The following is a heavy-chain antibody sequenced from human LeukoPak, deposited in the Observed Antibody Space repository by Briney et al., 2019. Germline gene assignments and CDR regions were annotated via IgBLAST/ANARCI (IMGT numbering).Heavy chain of an antibody. Sequence: PSETLSLTCAVYGGSFSGYYWSWIRQPPGKGLEWIGEIYHSGSTNYNPSLKSRVTISVDKSKNQFSLKLSSVTAADTAVYYCARGGAGSSWYIFDYWGRGTLVTVSS. J-gene: IGHJ4*02. CDR3: ARGGAGSSWYIFDY. D-gene: IGHD6-13*01. CDR2: IYHSGST. CDR1: GGSFSGYY. V-gene: IGHV4-34*01.